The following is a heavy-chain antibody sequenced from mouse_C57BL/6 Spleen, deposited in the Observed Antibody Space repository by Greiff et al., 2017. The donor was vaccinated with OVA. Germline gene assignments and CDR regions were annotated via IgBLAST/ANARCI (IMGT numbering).Heavy chain of an antibody. V-gene: IGHV1-18*01. CDR2: INPNNGGT. Sequence: SGPELVKPGASVKIPCKASGYTFTDYNMDWVKQSHGKSLEWIGDINPNNGGTIYNQKFKGKATFTVDKSSSTAYMELSSLTSEDTAIYYCARARGNYSYFDYWGQGTTLTVSS. CDR3: ARARGNYSYFDY. D-gene: IGHD2-1*01. J-gene: IGHJ2*01. CDR1: GYTFTDYN.